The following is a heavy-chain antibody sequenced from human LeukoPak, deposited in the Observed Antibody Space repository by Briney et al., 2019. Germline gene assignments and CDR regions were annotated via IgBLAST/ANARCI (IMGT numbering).Heavy chain of an antibody. Sequence: GASVKVSCKASGYTFTGYYMHWVRQAPGQGLEWMGWINPNSGGTNYAQKFQGRATMTRDTSISTAYMELSRLRSDDTAVYYCARDPIYDFWSGGTSYFDYWGQGTLVTVSS. V-gene: IGHV1-2*02. CDR1: GYTFTGYY. CDR2: INPNSGGT. D-gene: IGHD3-3*01. J-gene: IGHJ4*02. CDR3: ARDPIYDFWSGGTSYFDY.